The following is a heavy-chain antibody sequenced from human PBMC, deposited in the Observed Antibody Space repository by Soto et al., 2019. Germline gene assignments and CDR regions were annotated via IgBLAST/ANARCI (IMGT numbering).Heavy chain of an antibody. V-gene: IGHV6-1*01. Sequence: QVQLQQSSRGLVKPSQALSLTCDISGDSVSSNSAGWNWIRQTPSRGLEWLGRTYYKSKWYYTYAASVKSRITVSPDTSKNQFSLQLTSVTPEDTAVYYCARGSWDDVSGHYYMDVWDKGTTVTVSS. D-gene: IGHD1-1*01. CDR1: GDSVSSNSAG. J-gene: IGHJ6*03. CDR3: ARGSWDDVSGHYYMDV. CDR2: TYYKSKWYY.